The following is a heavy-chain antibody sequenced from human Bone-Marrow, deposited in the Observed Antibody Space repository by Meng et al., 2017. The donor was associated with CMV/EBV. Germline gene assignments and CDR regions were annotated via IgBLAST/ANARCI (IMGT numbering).Heavy chain of an antibody. Sequence: GESLKISCAASGFTFSDYYMNWVRQAPGKGLEWVSSISSSSSYIYYADSVKGRFTISRDNAKNSLYLQMNSLRAEDTAVYYCARDPFEGYCSGGSCPGWYFELWGRGTLVTVSS. CDR2: ISSSSSYI. D-gene: IGHD2-15*01. V-gene: IGHV3-21*01. J-gene: IGHJ2*01. CDR3: ARDPFEGYCSGGSCPGWYFEL. CDR1: GFTFSDYY.